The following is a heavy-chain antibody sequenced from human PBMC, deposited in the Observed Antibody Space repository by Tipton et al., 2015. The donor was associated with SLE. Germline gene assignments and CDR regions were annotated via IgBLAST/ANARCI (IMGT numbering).Heavy chain of an antibody. V-gene: IGHV4-39*07. CDR3: ARRDSSPNFDS. CDR2: INHSGST. J-gene: IGHJ4*02. D-gene: IGHD6-6*01. Sequence: TLSLTCTVSGGSISSSSYYWGWIRQPPGKGLEWIGEINHSGSTNYNPSLKSRVTISVDTSKNQFSLKLSSVTAADTAVYYCARRDSSPNFDSWGQGTLVTVSS. CDR1: GGSISSSSYY.